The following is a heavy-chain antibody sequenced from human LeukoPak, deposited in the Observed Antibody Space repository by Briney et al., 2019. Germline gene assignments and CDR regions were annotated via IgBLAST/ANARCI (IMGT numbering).Heavy chain of an antibody. V-gene: IGHV4-59*04. CDR2: IHYSGST. CDR3: ARQSSRYYGSTPDY. D-gene: IGHD4-17*01. Sequence: SETLSLTCTVSGGSISSYYWSWIRQPPGKGLEWIGYIHYSGSTYYNPSLKSRVTISVDTSKNQFSLKLSSVTAADTAVYYCARQSSRYYGSTPDYWGQGTLVTVSS. CDR1: GGSISSYY. J-gene: IGHJ4*02.